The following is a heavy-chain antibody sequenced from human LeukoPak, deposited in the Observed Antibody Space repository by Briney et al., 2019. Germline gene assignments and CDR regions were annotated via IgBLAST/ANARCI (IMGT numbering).Heavy chain of an antibody. D-gene: IGHD3-10*01. J-gene: IGHJ4*02. CDR3: ASRSPYTMVRGVIPYFDY. CDR2: IIPILGIA. Sequence: SVKVSCKASGYTFTSYAISWVRQAPGQGLEWMGRIIPILGIANYAQKFQGRVTITADKSTSTAYMELSSLRSEDTAVYYCASRSPYTMVRGVIPYFDYWGQGTLVTVSS. V-gene: IGHV1-69*04. CDR1: GYTFTSYA.